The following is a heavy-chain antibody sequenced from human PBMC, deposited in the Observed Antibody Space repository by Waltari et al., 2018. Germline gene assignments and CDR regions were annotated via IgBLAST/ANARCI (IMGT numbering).Heavy chain of an antibody. Sequence: QVQLQESGPGLVKPSETLSLTCTVSGSSISSYYWSWIRQPPGKGLEWIGYIYYSGSTNYNPSLKSRVTISVDTSKNQFSLKLSSVTAADTAVYYCARDRGYDFWSGYYDNWFDPWGQGTLVTVSS. J-gene: IGHJ5*02. CDR2: IYYSGST. V-gene: IGHV4-59*01. D-gene: IGHD3-3*01. CDR3: ARDRGYDFWSGYYDNWFDP. CDR1: GSSISSYY.